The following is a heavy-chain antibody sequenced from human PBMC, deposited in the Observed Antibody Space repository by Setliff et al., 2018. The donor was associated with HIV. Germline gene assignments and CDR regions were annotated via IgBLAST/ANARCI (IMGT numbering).Heavy chain of an antibody. CDR2: ISSSGTTM. CDR3: ATSLPPGISYVYDAFDI. CDR1: GFTFNTYS. J-gene: IGHJ3*02. D-gene: IGHD3-16*01. V-gene: IGHV3-48*04. Sequence: HPGGSLRLSCAASGFTFNTYSMSWVRQAPGKGLEWLSYISSSGTTMHYADSVRGRFTISRDNAKNSLYLQMTSLRAEDTAVYYCATSLPPGISYVYDAFDIWGQGTMVTVSS.